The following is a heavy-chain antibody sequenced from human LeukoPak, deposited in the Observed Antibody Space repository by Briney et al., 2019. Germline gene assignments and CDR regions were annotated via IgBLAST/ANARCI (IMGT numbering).Heavy chain of an antibody. CDR2: IYTGGTT. D-gene: IGHD6-6*01. CDR1: GXTVTSNH. CDR3: ARDSSSYYFDY. J-gene: IGHJ4*02. V-gene: IGHV3-66*01. Sequence: GGSLRLSWVASGXTVTSNHMNWVRQAPGKGLEWVSIIYTGGTTHYGDSLKDRFTISRDDSINTVYLQMNSLRAEDTAVYYCARDSSSYYFDYWGQGTLVTVSS.